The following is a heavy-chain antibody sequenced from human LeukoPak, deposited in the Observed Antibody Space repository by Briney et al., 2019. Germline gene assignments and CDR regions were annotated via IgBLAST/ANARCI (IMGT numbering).Heavy chain of an antibody. Sequence: KPSETLSLTCAVYGGSFSGYYWSWIRQPPGKGLEWIGEINHSGSTNYNPSLKSRVTISVDKSKNQFSLKLSSVTAADTAVYYCARGPESNYHYYYYYGMDVWGQGTTLTVSS. CDR3: ARGPESNYHYYYYYGMDV. CDR1: GGSFSGYY. CDR2: INHSGST. D-gene: IGHD3-10*01. J-gene: IGHJ6*02. V-gene: IGHV4-34*01.